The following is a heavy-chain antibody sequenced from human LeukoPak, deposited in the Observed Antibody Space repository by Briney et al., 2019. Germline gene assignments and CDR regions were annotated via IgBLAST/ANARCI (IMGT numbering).Heavy chain of an antibody. J-gene: IGHJ4*02. D-gene: IGHD2-2*01. V-gene: IGHV6-1*01. CDR2: TYYMSKWYS. CDR3: ARDPGHCSSTSCIRGFDY. Sequence: SQTLSLTCAISGVTVSIKTAAWNWIRQSPSRGLEWLGRTYYMSKWYSDYAVSVKSRITINPDTSKNQFSLQLNSVTPTDTAVYYCARDPGHCSSTSCIRGFDYWGQGTLVTVSS. CDR1: GVTVSIKTAA.